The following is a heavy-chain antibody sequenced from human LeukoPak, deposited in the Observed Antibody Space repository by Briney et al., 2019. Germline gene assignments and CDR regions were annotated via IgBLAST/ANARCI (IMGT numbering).Heavy chain of an antibody. D-gene: IGHD3-3*01. Sequence: AGGSLRLSCAASGFTFSSYWMHWVRQAPGKGLVWVSRINSDGSSTSYADSVKGRFTISRDNAKNTLYLQMNSLRAEDTAVYYCAREGRFLEWLLRSYYYYYMDVWGQGTMVTVS. V-gene: IGHV3-74*01. CDR2: INSDGSST. CDR3: AREGRFLEWLLRSYYYYYMDV. J-gene: IGHJ6*03. CDR1: GFTFSSYW.